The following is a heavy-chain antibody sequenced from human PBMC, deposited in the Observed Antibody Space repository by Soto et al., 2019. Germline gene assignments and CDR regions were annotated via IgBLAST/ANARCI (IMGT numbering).Heavy chain of an antibody. J-gene: IGHJ5*02. CDR3: ARKREIPAAIRVNWFDP. V-gene: IGHV1-69*12. CDR2: IIPIFGTA. D-gene: IGHD2-2*01. Sequence: QVQLVQSGAEVKKPGSSVKVSCKASGGTFSSYAISWVRQAPGQGLEWMGGIIPIFGTANYAQKFQGRVTITADESTSTAYMELSSLRSEDTAVYYCARKREIPAAIRVNWFDPWGQGTLVTVSS. CDR1: GGTFSSYA.